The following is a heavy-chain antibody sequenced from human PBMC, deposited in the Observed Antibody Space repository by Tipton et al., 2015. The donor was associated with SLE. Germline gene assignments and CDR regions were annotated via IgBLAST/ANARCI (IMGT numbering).Heavy chain of an antibody. CDR1: GGSISSSRYY. Sequence: LRLSCTVSGGSISSSRYYWGWIRQPPGKGLEWIGSIYYSGSTYYNPSLKSRVTISVDTSKNQFSLKLSPVAAADTAVYYCASRGAAAAPGWYFDLWGRGTLVTVSS. D-gene: IGHD6-13*01. V-gene: IGHV4-39*07. J-gene: IGHJ2*01. CDR2: IYYSGST. CDR3: ASRGAAAAPGWYFDL.